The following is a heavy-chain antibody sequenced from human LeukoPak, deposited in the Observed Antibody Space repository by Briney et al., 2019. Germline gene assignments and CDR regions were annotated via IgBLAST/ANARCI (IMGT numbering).Heavy chain of an antibody. J-gene: IGHJ4*02. CDR3: ARGVWVDYFDY. D-gene: IGHD3-16*01. Sequence: ASVKVSCKASGYTFTSYGISWVRQAPGQGLEWMGWINPNSGGTNYAQKFQGRVTMTRDTSISTAYMELSRLRSDDTAVYYCARGVWVDYFDYWGQGTLVTVSS. CDR2: INPNSGGT. CDR1: GYTFTSYG. V-gene: IGHV1-2*02.